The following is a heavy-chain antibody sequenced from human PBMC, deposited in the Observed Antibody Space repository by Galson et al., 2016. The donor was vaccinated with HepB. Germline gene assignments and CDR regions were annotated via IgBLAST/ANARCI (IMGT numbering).Heavy chain of an antibody. D-gene: IGHD3-16*01. CDR2: FDPEDGET. J-gene: IGHJ4*02. CDR1: GYTLTELS. Sequence: SVKVSCKVSGYTLTELSMHWVRQARGKGLEWMGRFDPEDGETIYAQKFQGRVILSDDTSTDTAYMELNSLTSEDTAVYYCSTAFGPVLQLDYWGQGTLVTVSS. V-gene: IGHV1-24*01. CDR3: STAFGPVLQLDY.